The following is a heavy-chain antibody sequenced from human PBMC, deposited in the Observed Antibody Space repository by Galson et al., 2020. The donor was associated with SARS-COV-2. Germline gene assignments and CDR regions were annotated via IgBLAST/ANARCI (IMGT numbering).Heavy chain of an antibody. J-gene: IGHJ5*02. D-gene: IGHD1-1*01. Sequence: SETLSLTCTVSGDSIFNYYWTWIRQSPGKGLEWIAYIHSNGHTNYNPSLRSRVTISIDTSKNQIALNLNSVTAADTAVYFCARYTWNERFDPWGQGILVTVSS. CDR3: ARYTWNERFDP. V-gene: IGHV4-59*01. CDR2: IHSNGHT. CDR1: GDSIFNYY.